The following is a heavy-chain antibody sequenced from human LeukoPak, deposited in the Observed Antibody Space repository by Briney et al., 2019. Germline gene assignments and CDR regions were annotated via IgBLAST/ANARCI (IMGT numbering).Heavy chain of an antibody. CDR1: GGSISSYY. Sequence: SETLSLTRTVSGGSISSYYWSWIRQPAGKGLEWIGLIYTSGSTNYNPSLKSRVTMSVDTSKNQFSLKLSSVTAADTAVYYCARLTYYYDSSGYSNDAFDIWGQGTMVTASS. J-gene: IGHJ3*02. D-gene: IGHD3-22*01. V-gene: IGHV4-4*07. CDR3: ARLTYYYDSSGYSNDAFDI. CDR2: IYTSGST.